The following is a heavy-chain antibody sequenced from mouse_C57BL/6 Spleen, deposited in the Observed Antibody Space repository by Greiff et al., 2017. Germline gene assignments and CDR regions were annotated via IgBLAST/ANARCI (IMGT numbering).Heavy chain of an antibody. CDR3: TGGEYDEDYYAMDY. V-gene: IGHV1-5*01. D-gene: IGHD2-12*01. Sequence: EVQLQQSGTVLARPGASVKMSCKTSGYTFTSYWMHWVKQRPGQGLEWIGAIYPGNSDTSYNQKFKGKAKLTAVTSASTAYMELSSLTNEDSAVYYCTGGEYDEDYYAMDYWGQGTSVTGSS. CDR2: IYPGNSDT. J-gene: IGHJ4*01. CDR1: GYTFTSYW.